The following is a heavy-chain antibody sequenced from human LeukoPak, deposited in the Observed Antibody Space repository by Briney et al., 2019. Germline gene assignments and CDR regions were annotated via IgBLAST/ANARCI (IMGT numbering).Heavy chain of an antibody. CDR2: INPNSGGT. CDR3: ARRNGITIFGVVRGTEFDP. D-gene: IGHD3-3*01. J-gene: IGHJ5*02. Sequence: GASVEVSCKASGYTFTGYYMHWARQAPGQGLEWMGWINPNSGGTNYAQKFQGRVTMTRDTSISTAYTELSRLRSDDTAVYYCARRNGITIFGVVRGTEFDPWGQGTLVTVSS. V-gene: IGHV1-2*02. CDR1: GYTFTGYY.